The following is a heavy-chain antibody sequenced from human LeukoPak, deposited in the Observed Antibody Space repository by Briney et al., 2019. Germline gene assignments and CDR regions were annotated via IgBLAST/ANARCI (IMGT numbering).Heavy chain of an antibody. CDR3: ARGRITMVRGIRLSWFDP. CDR1: GGSFSGYY. Sequence: SETLSLTCAVYGGSFSGYYWSWIRQPPGKGLEWIGEINHSGSTNYNPSLKSRVTISVDTSKNQFSLKLSSVTAADTAVYYCARGRITMVRGIRLSWFDPWSQGTLVTVSS. V-gene: IGHV4-34*01. J-gene: IGHJ5*02. D-gene: IGHD3-10*01. CDR2: INHSGST.